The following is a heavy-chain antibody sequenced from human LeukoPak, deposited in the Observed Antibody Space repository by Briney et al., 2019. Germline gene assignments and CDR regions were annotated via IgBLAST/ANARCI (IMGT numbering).Heavy chain of an antibody. J-gene: IGHJ5*02. CDR3: ARSLERDYHGASYYMNNWFDP. Sequence: GRSLRLSCAPSGFTFSNYGMHCVRQAPGRGREWVAVIWYGGSNKYYADSVKGRFTISRDNSKNTLYLQMNSLRAEDTAVYYCARSLERDYHGASYYMNNWFDPWGQGTLVTVSS. CDR1: GFTFSNYG. V-gene: IGHV3-33*01. D-gene: IGHD3-10*01. CDR2: IWYGGSNK.